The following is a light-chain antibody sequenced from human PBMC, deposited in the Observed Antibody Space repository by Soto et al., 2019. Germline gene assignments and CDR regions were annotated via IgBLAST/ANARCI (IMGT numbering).Light chain of an antibody. V-gene: IGKV3-20*01. J-gene: IGKJ1*01. CDR2: GAS. CDR1: QSVSSSY. Sequence: EIVLTQSPGTLSLSPGERATLSCRASQSVSSSYLAWYQQKPGQAPRLLIYGASSRATGIPDRFSGSGSGTDFTITISRVEPEDFAVYYCQQYGNSRTFGQGTKVEIK. CDR3: QQYGNSRT.